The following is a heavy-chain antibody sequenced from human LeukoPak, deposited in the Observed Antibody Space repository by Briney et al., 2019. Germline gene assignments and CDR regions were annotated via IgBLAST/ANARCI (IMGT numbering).Heavy chain of an antibody. Sequence: PGGSLRLSCAASGFTFSSYAMSWVRQAPGKGLEWVSAISGSGGSTYYADSVKGRFTISRDNSKNTLYLQMNSLRAEDTAVYYCAKGFSSRAPPERKYSGSSPGSLDYWGQGTLVTVSS. V-gene: IGHV3-23*01. CDR3: AKGFSSRAPPERKYSGSSPGSLDY. CDR1: GFTFSSYA. J-gene: IGHJ4*02. D-gene: IGHD1-26*01. CDR2: ISGSGGST.